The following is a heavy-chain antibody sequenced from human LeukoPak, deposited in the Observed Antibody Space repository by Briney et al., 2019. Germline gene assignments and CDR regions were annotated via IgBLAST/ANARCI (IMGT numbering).Heavy chain of an antibody. V-gene: IGHV4-38-2*02. CDR1: GYSISSTFY. CDR3: ARVNTPVATFDY. D-gene: IGHD2-15*01. Sequence: SETLSLTCNVSGYSISSTFYGAWIRQPPGKGLEWIATISHSATTYYAPSLKSRLTMSVDTSKNQFSLKLSSVTVADTAVYYCARVNTPVATFDYWGQGTLVTVSS. J-gene: IGHJ4*02. CDR2: ISHSATT.